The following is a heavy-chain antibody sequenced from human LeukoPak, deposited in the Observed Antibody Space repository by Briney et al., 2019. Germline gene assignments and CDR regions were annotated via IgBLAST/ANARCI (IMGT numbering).Heavy chain of an antibody. Sequence: PSETLSLTCTVSGGSISSSSYYWGWIRQPPGKGLEWIGSIYYSGSTYYNPSLKSRVTISVDTSENQFSLKLSSVTAADTAVYYCARVPGSFWSGYPDYWGQGTLVTVSS. J-gene: IGHJ4*02. D-gene: IGHD3-3*01. CDR2: IYYSGST. CDR3: ARVPGSFWSGYPDY. V-gene: IGHV4-39*01. CDR1: GGSISSSSYY.